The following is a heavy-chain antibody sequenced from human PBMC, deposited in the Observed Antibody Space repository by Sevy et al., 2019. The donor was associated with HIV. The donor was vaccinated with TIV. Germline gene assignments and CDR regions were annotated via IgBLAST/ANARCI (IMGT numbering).Heavy chain of an antibody. Sequence: GGSLRLSCAASGFTFSSYDMHWVRQAPGKGLEWVSAIGTVGDTFYPASVKGRFTISRENAKNSLYLQMNSLRAGDTAVYYCARGGSDAFDIWGQGTMVTVSS. D-gene: IGHD1-1*01. CDR1: GFTFSSYD. V-gene: IGHV3-13*01. CDR2: IGTVGDT. J-gene: IGHJ3*02. CDR3: ARGGSDAFDI.